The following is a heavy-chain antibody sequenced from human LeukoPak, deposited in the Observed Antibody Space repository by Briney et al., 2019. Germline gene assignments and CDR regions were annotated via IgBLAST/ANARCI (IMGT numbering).Heavy chain of an antibody. V-gene: IGHV3-53*01. Sequence: PGGSLRLSCAASGFSVSNNYMSWVRQAPGKGLEWVSVIYNDGRTYYADSVRGRFTISRDNSENTVYLQMNSLRDDDAAVYYCATIVPNVVATLITDYWGQGTLVTVSS. CDR1: GFSVSNNY. CDR2: IYNDGRT. D-gene: IGHD5-12*01. J-gene: IGHJ4*02. CDR3: ATIVPNVVATLITDY.